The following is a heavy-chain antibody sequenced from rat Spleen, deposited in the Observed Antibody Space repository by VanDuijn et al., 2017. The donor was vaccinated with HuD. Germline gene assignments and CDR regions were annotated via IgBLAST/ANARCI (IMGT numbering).Heavy chain of an antibody. D-gene: IGHD1-9*01. CDR1: GFTFSDYG. CDR3: ARRHYGYTDYFDY. Sequence: EVQLVESGGGLVQPGKSLKLSCAASGFTFSDYGMAWVRQAPTKGLEWVATISSDGGRNFYRDSVKGRFTISRDNAKSTLSLQMDSLRSEDTATFYCARRHYGYTDYFDYWGQGVMVTVSS. V-gene: IGHV5-29*01. CDR2: ISSDGGRN. J-gene: IGHJ2*01.